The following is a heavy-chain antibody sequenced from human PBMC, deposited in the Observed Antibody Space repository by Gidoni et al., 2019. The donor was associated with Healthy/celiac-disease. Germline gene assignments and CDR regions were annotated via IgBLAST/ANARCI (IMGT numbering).Heavy chain of an antibody. Sequence: QVQLVQSGAEVKKPGASVKVSCKASGYTFTSYGISWVRQAPGQGLEWMGWISAYNGNTNYAQKLQGRVTMTTDTSTSTAYMELRSLRSDDTAVYYCARDKDGYDSYYYYGMDVWGQGTTVTVSS. CDR1: GYTFTSYG. J-gene: IGHJ6*02. CDR3: ARDKDGYDSYYYYGMDV. D-gene: IGHD5-12*01. CDR2: ISAYNGNT. V-gene: IGHV1-18*01.